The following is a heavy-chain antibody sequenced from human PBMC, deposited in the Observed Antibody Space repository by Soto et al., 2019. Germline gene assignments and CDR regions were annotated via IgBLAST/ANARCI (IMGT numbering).Heavy chain of an antibody. Sequence: AETLSLTCAVYGGSFIGYYCNFIRHPPFKGLEWIVEINDSGSTNYNPSLRSRVTISVDTSKNQFSLKLSSVTAADTAVYYCARQRWSTSMEYKRGHWLDPWGQGTLVTVS. V-gene: IGHV4-34*01. D-gene: IGHD3-3*01. CDR2: INDSGST. CDR3: ARQRWSTSMEYKRGHWLDP. CDR1: GGSFIGYY. J-gene: IGHJ5*02.